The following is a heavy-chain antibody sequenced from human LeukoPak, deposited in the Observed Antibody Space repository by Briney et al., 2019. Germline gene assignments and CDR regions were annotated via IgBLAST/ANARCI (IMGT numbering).Heavy chain of an antibody. J-gene: IGHJ6*02. CDR2: ISWNSGSI. CDR1: GFTFDDYA. D-gene: IGHD6-13*01. Sequence: GRSLRLSCAASGFTFDDYAMHWVRQAPGKGLEWVSGISWNSGSIGYADSVKGRFTISRDNAKNSLYLQMNSLRAEDTALYYCAKDNRAGYSSSWSSMDVWGQGTTVTVSS. V-gene: IGHV3-9*01. CDR3: AKDNRAGYSSSWSSMDV.